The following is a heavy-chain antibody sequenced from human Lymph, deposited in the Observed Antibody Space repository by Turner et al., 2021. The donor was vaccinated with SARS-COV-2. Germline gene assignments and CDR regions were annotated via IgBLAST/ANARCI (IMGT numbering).Heavy chain of an antibody. CDR1: GGTFSSSA. J-gene: IGHJ6*02. CDR3: GGIAAPGMGGGVHYYYYAMDV. V-gene: IGHV1-69*10. CDR2: VIPHLAKA. Sequence: QVQLVQSGAEVKKPGSSVKVSCKASGGTFSSSAISWVRQAPGQGLGWVGGVIPHLAKANHDKKFQGKVKITAEKSTGTAYMERGSLRSGDKAVYFCGGIAAPGMGGGVHYYYYAMDVWGQGTTVTVSS. D-gene: IGHD6-13*01.